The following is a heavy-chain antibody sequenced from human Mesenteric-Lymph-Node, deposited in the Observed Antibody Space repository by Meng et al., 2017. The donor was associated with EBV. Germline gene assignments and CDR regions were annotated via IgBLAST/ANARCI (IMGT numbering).Heavy chain of an antibody. CDR2: VYYSGST. CDR3: ARDRPVSYDNSGYLPLGY. D-gene: IGHD3-22*01. Sequence: QVPVRETVPGLGNLSVSLSLTCVASGGSVRSTSYYWSWFRQPPGKRLEWIGYVYYSGSTNYNPSLKRRVTISVDTSKNQFSLNLYSVTAADTAVYYCARDRPVSYDNSGYLPLGYWCRGILVTVFS. V-gene: IGHV4-61*01. J-gene: IGHJ4*02. CDR1: GGSVRSTSYY.